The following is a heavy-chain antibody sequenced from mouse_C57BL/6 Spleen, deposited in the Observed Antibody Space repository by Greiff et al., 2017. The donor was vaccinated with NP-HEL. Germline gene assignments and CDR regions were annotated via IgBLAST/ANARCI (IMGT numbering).Heavy chain of an antibody. CDR3: ATIYYDYDEGNDY. CDR1: GYSITSGYY. J-gene: IGHJ2*01. D-gene: IGHD2-4*01. Sequence: EVQLVESGPGLVKPSQSLSLTCSVTGYSITSGYYWNWIRQFPGNKLEWMGYISYDGSNNYNPSLKNRISITRDTSKNQFFLKLNSVTTEDTATYYCATIYYDYDEGNDYWGQGTTLTVSS. CDR2: ISYDGSN. V-gene: IGHV3-6*01.